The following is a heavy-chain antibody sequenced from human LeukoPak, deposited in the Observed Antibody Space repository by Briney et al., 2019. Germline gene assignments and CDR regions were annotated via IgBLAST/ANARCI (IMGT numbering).Heavy chain of an antibody. J-gene: IGHJ4*02. V-gene: IGHV4-39*07. Sequence: SETLSLTCTVSGGSISSSSYYWGWIRQPPGKGLEWIGSIYYSGSTYYNPSLKSRVTISVDTSKNQFSLKLSSVTAADTAVYYCARDMGIAAAQAYWGQGTVVTVSS. CDR1: GGSISSSSYY. CDR2: IYYSGST. D-gene: IGHD2-15*01. CDR3: ARDMGIAAAQAY.